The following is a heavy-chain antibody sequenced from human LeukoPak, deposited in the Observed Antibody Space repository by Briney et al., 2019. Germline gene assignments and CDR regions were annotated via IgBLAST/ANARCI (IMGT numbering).Heavy chain of an antibody. CDR1: GGTFSSYA. CDR3: ARAPGTATPYYYYMDV. Sequence: GASVKVSCKASGGTFSSYAISWVRQAPGQGLEWMGGIIPIFGTANYGQKFQGRVTITTDESTSTAYMELSSLRSEDTAVYYCARAPGTATPYYYYMDVWGKGTTVTVSS. V-gene: IGHV1-69*05. D-gene: IGHD2-21*02. J-gene: IGHJ6*03. CDR2: IIPIFGTA.